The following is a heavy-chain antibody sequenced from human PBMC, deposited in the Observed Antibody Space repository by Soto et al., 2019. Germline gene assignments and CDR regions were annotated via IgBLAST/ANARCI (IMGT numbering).Heavy chain of an antibody. CDR1: GGTFSSYA. Sequence: QVQLVQSGAEVKNPGSSVKVSCKASGGTFSSYAISWVRQAPGQGLEWMGGIIPIFGTANYAQKFQGRVTITADESTSTAYMELSSMRSEDTAVYYCARAKMGIAVAGYFDYWGQGTLVTVSS. CDR3: ARAKMGIAVAGYFDY. D-gene: IGHD6-19*01. CDR2: IIPIFGTA. J-gene: IGHJ4*02. V-gene: IGHV1-69*01.